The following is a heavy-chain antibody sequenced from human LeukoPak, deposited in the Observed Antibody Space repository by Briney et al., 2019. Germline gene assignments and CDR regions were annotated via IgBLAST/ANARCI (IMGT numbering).Heavy chain of an antibody. J-gene: IGHJ4*02. CDR3: ARASAGNFGQ. V-gene: IGHV3-21*01. CDR2: ITSSNSL. D-gene: IGHD4-23*01. CDR1: GFTFSSYS. Sequence: GGSLSLSCAASGFTFSSYSMNWVRRAPGKGLEWVSSITSSNSLYYADSVKGRFTISRDNAQNSVYLQMNSLRAEDTAVYYCARASAGNFGQWGQGTLVTVSS.